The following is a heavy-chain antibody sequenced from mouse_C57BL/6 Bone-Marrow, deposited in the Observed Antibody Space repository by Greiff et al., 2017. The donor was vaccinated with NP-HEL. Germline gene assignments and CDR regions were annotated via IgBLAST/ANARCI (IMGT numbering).Heavy chain of an antibody. CDR1: GYTFTSYW. V-gene: IGHV1-69*01. Sequence: QVQLQQPGAELVMPGASVKLSCKASGYTFTSYWMHWVKQRPGQGLEWIGEIDPSDSYTNYNQKFKGKSTLTVDKSSSTAYMQLSSLTSEDSAVYYCARISWRWYFDVWGTGTTVTVSS. CDR3: ARISWRWYFDV. J-gene: IGHJ1*03. CDR2: IDPSDSYT.